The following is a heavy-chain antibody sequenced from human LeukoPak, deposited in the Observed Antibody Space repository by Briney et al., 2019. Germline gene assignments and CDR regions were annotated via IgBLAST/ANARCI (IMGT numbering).Heavy chain of an antibody. CDR3: ASRSTTFGAWHYGMDV. CDR2: MNPNSGNT. J-gene: IGHJ6*02. Sequence: ASVKVSCKASGYTFTSYDINWVRQATGQGLEWMGGMNPNSGNTGYAQKFQGRVTMTRNTSISTAYMELSSLRSEDTAVYYCASRSTTFGAWHYGMDVWGQGTTVTVSS. CDR1: GYTFTSYD. V-gene: IGHV1-8*01. D-gene: IGHD2/OR15-2a*01.